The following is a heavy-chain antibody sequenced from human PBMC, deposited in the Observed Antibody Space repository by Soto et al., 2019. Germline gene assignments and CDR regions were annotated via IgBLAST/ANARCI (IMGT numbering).Heavy chain of an antibody. J-gene: IGHJ6*01. Sequence: ASVKVSCKASGGTFSSYAISWVRQAPGQGLESMGGIIPIFGTANYSQKFQGRVTITADESTSTAYMELSSLRSQDTAVYYCARRGVQMDTIREVCSMDVWVQGATVT. D-gene: IGHD5-18*01. CDR1: GGTFSSYA. CDR3: ARRGVQMDTIREVCSMDV. V-gene: IGHV1-69*01. CDR2: IIPIFGTA.